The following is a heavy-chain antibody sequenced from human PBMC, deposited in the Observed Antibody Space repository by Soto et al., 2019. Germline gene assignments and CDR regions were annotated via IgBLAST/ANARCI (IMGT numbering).Heavy chain of an antibody. V-gene: IGHV4-31*03. J-gene: IGHJ3*02. CDR1: NDSITSGRYY. CDR3: ARGRLTIQQGFDT. Sequence: QVQLQESGPGLVKPSQTLSLTCTVSNDSITSGRYYWSWIRQVPGKGLEWIGYIYSSGNPYYNPSLTGRISISFDASNNQFALTVTSVNVADSAIYFCARGRLTIQQGFDTWGQGTRVTVS. CDR2: IYSSGNP. D-gene: IGHD1-1*01.